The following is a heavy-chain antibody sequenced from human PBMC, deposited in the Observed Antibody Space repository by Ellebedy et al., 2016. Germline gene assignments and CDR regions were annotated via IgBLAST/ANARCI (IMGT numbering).Heavy chain of an antibody. CDR1: GFTFSDYY. CDR2: ISSSSSYT. J-gene: IGHJ6*02. V-gene: IGHV3-11*06. CDR3: ARELGMGGGYYYGMDV. D-gene: IGHD7-27*01. Sequence: GESLKISCAASGFTFSDYYMSWIRQAPGKGLEWVSYISSSSSYTNYADSVKGRFTIPRDNAKNSLYLQMNSLRAEDTAVYYCARELGMGGGYYYGMDVWGQGTTVTVSS.